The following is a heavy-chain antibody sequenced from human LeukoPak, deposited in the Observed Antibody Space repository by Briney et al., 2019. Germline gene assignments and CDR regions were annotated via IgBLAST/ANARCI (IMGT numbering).Heavy chain of an antibody. J-gene: IGHJ4*02. CDR3: AKDVTDYYGSGSYYNAALDY. Sequence: PGGSLRLSCAASGFTFSSYWMSWVRQAPGKGLEWVANIKQDGSEKYYVDSVKGRFTISRDNSKNTLYLQMNSLRAEDTAVYYCAKDVTDYYGSGSYYNAALDYWGQGTLVTVSS. CDR2: IKQDGSEK. CDR1: GFTFSSYW. V-gene: IGHV3-7*03. D-gene: IGHD3-10*01.